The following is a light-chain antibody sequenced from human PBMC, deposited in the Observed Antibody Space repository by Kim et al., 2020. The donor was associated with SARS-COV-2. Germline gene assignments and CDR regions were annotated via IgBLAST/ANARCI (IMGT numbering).Light chain of an antibody. CDR2: LNSDGSH. V-gene: IGLV4-69*01. J-gene: IGLJ3*02. CDR3: QTWGSGSWL. CDR1: SGHSNYA. Sequence: SVNLTCTLSSGHSNYAIAWHQQQPEKGPRYLMKLNSDGSHKKGGGIPDRFSGSSSGTERYLTISNLHSEDEADYYCQTWGSGSWLFGGGTQLTVL.